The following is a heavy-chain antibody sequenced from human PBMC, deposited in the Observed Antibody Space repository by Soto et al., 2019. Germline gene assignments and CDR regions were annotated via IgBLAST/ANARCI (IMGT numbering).Heavy chain of an antibody. CDR3: AKDAPYYYDSSGYYRPFDY. CDR1: GFTFSSYG. V-gene: IGHV3-30*18. J-gene: IGHJ4*02. Sequence: LRLSCAASGFTFSSYGIHWVRQAPGKGLEWVALISYDGGNKYYADSVKGRFTISRDNSKNTLYLQMNSLRDEDTAVYYCAKDAPYYYDSSGYYRPFDYWGQGTLVTVSS. D-gene: IGHD3-22*01. CDR2: ISYDGGNK.